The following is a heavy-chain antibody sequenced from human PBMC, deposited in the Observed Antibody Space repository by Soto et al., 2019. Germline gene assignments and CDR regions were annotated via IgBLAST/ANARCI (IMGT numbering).Heavy chain of an antibody. D-gene: IGHD3-3*01. J-gene: IGHJ5*02. Sequence: SETLSLTCTVSGGSISSGDYYWSWIRQPPGKGLEWIGYIYYSGSTYYNPSLKSRVTISVDTSKNQFSLKLSSVTAADTAVYYCARPLDYDFWSGRGNWFDPWGQGTLVTVSS. CDR2: IYYSGST. V-gene: IGHV4-30-4*01. CDR1: GGSISSGDYY. CDR3: ARPLDYDFWSGRGNWFDP.